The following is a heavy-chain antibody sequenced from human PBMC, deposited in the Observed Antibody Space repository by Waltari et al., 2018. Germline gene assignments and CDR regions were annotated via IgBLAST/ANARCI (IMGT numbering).Heavy chain of an antibody. CDR2: ITHSASYT. J-gene: IGHJ5*02. V-gene: IGHV3-23*01. D-gene: IGHD2-15*01. Sequence: EVQLLDAGGGLVQPGGSLRRSCGASGFTCKKHAMTWVRQAPGKGPCLVSSITHSASYTYYRDSVKGRFTISRDNSESTLYLQMNNLRAEDTAIYYCAKDSCEGRGGGSCYNPWGQGTLVTVSS. CDR3: AKDSCEGRGGGSCYNP. CDR1: GFTCKKHA.